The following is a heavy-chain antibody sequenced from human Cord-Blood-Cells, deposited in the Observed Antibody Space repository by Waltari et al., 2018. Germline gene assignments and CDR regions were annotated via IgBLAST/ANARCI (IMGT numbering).Heavy chain of an antibody. CDR1: GFTFSSYA. CDR2: ISYDGSNK. J-gene: IGHJ4*02. V-gene: IGHV3-30*04. D-gene: IGHD6-13*01. Sequence: QVQLVESGGGVVQPGRSLRLSCAASGFTFSSYAMHWVRQAPGKGPEWVAVISYDGSNKYYADSVKGRFTISRDNSKNTLYLQMNSLRAEDTAVYYCASQLIAAAGDYWGQGTLVTVSS. CDR3: ASQLIAAAGDY.